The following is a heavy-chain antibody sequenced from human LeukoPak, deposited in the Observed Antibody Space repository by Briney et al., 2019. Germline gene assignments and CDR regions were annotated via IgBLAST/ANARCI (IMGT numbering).Heavy chain of an antibody. CDR2: ISAYNGNT. CDR1: GYTFTSYG. D-gene: IGHD6-19*01. Sequence: ASVKVSCKASGYTFTSYGISWVRQAPGQGLEWMGWISAYNGNTNYAQKLQGRVTMTTDTSTSTAYMELRSLRSDDTAVYYCARERYSSGWFEAFDIWGQGTMVTVSS. V-gene: IGHV1-18*01. J-gene: IGHJ3*02. CDR3: ARERYSSGWFEAFDI.